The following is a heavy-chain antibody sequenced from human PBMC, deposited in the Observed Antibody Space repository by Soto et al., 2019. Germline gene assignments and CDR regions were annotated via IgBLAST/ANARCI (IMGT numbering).Heavy chain of an antibody. J-gene: IGHJ6*02. CDR2: IKQDGSEK. D-gene: IGHD1-20*01. V-gene: IGHV3-7*01. Sequence: PGGSLRLSCAASGFTLSSTWMTWVRQAPGKGLEWVANIKQDGSEKYYLDSVKGRFTVSRDNAKNSLFLQMTSLTPEDTAVYYCARDGLNWNSVHYGMDVWGQGTT. CDR1: GFTLSSTW. CDR3: ARDGLNWNSVHYGMDV.